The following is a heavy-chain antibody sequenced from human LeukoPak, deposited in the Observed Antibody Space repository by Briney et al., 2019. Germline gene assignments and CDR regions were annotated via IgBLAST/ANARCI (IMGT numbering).Heavy chain of an antibody. CDR2: ISSSGSFI. J-gene: IGHJ5*02. CDR3: ARVVTAAWDWFDP. CDR1: GFTFSSYS. D-gene: IGHD2-2*01. Sequence: GGSLRLSCAASGFTFSSYSMNWVRQTPGKGLEWVSSISSSGSFIYYADSVKARLTTSRDNAKNSLYLQMNSLRADDTAVYYCARVVTAAWDWFDPWGQGTLVTVSS. V-gene: IGHV3-21*01.